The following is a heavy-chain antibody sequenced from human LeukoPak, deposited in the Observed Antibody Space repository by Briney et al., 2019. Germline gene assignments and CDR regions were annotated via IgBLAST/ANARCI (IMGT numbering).Heavy chain of an antibody. J-gene: IGHJ4*02. CDR2: ISAYNGNT. CDR3: ARLVYDSSGYDFDY. V-gene: IGHV1-18*01. CDR1: GYTFTSYG. Sequence: EASVKVSCKASGYTFTSYGISWVRQAPGQGLEWMGWISAYNGNTNYAQKLQGRVTMTTDTSTGTAYMELRSLRSDDTAVYYCARLVYDSSGYDFDYWGQGTLVTVSS. D-gene: IGHD3-22*01.